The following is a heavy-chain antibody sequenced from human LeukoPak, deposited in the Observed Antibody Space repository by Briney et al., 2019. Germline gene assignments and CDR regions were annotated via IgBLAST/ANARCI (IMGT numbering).Heavy chain of an antibody. D-gene: IGHD2-21*02. CDR2: IISKANSYAT. Sequence: GGSLRLSCAASGFTFSGSAMHWVRQASGKGVEWVGRIISKANSYATAYAASVKGRFTISRDDSKNTAYLQMNSLKTEDTAVYYCTTGGLAYCGGDCYSSDYYYYYGMDVWGQGTTVTVSS. V-gene: IGHV3-73*01. CDR3: TTGGLAYCGGDCYSSDYYYYYGMDV. J-gene: IGHJ6*02. CDR1: GFTFSGSA.